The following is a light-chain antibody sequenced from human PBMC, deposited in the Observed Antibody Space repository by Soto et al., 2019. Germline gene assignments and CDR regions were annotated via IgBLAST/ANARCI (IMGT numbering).Light chain of an antibody. J-gene: IGKJ4*01. CDR2: DAS. CDR1: QSVSTY. Sequence: EIVLTQSPATLSLSPGQRATLSCRASQSVSTYLAWYQQKPGQAPRLLIYDASNRATGIPARFSGSGSGTDFTLTISSLEPEYCAVYYCHQRSSWLTCGGGTKVEI. V-gene: IGKV3-11*01. CDR3: HQRSSWLT.